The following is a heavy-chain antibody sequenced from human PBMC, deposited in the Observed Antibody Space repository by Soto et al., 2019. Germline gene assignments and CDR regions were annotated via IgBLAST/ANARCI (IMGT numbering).Heavy chain of an antibody. CDR1: GFTFSYDY. Sequence: GSLRLSCAAAGFTFSYDYMRCIRQAPGKVLELVSHISSRSSYTNYAYSVKGRFTISRDNAKNTLYLQMNSLRADDTAVYYWARDNSLGGSSYGKCDRWGQGTVGTDPS. CDR2: ISSRSSYT. J-gene: IGHJ5*02. CDR3: ARDNSLGGSSYGKCDR. V-gene: IGHV3-11*06. D-gene: IGHD5-18*01.